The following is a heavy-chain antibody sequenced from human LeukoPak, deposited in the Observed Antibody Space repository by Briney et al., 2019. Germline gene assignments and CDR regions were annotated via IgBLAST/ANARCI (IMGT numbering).Heavy chain of an antibody. CDR1: GFTFSSYA. V-gene: IGHV3-7*01. CDR2: IKQDGSEK. J-gene: IGHJ4*02. D-gene: IGHD3-10*01. Sequence: GGSLRLSCAASGFTFSSYAMSWVRQAPGKGLEWVAIIKQDGSEKYYVDSVKGRFTISRDNAKKSLYLQMNSLRTEDTAVYYCVRGRGWYFDYWGQGILVTVSS. CDR3: VRGRGWYFDY.